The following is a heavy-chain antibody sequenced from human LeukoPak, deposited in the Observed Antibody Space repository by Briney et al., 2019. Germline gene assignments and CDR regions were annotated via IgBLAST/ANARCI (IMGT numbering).Heavy chain of an antibody. D-gene: IGHD2/OR15-2a*01. CDR2: IYYSGST. V-gene: IGHV4-39*01. CDR3: AVITGGNY. CDR1: GGSISGSSYY. J-gene: IGHJ4*02. Sequence: SETLSLTCTVSGGSISGSSYYWGWIRQPPGKGLEWIGSIYYSGSTYYNPSLTSRVTISVDTSKNQFSLKLTSVTAADTAVYYCAVITGGNYWGQGTLVTVSS.